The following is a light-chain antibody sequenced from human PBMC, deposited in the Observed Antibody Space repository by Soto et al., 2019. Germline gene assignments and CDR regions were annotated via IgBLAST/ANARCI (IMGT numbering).Light chain of an antibody. CDR3: PPDMSFSVA. CDR2: KAS. CDR1: QTISSW. J-gene: IGKJ4*01. Sequence: YTSTLSGSVEDRVTITCRASQTISSWLAWYQQKPGKAPKLLIYKASTLKSGVPSRFSGSGSVTEFTLTISGLYADSVFPLNRPPDMSFSVAFGGGTKVDIK. V-gene: IGKV1-5*03.